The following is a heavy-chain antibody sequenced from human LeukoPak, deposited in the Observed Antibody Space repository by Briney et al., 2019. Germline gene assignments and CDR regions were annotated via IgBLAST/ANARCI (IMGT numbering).Heavy chain of an antibody. Sequence: SPSETLSLTCTVSGGSISSFYWSWIRQPPGKGLEWIGYIYYSGSTNYNPSLKSRVTISVDTSKNQFSLKLSSVTAADTAVYYCARPTYYDFWSGYYGGNGAFDIWGQGTMVTVSS. CDR2: IYYSGST. D-gene: IGHD3-3*01. V-gene: IGHV4-59*01. CDR3: ARPTYYDFWSGYYGGNGAFDI. J-gene: IGHJ3*02. CDR1: GGSISSFY.